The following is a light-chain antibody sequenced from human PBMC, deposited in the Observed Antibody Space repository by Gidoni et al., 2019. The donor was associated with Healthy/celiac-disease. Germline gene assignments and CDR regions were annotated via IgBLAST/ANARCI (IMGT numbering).Light chain of an antibody. V-gene: IGKV1-39*01. CDR1: QSISSY. CDR3: QQSYSNSFT. J-gene: IGKJ3*01. Sequence: DIHMTQSPSSLSAFVGDRVTITFRASQSISSYLNWYQQKPGKAPKLLIYAASSLQSVVLSRFSGSGSGTDFTLTISSLQPEDFATYYCQQSYSNSFTFGPGTKVEIK. CDR2: AAS.